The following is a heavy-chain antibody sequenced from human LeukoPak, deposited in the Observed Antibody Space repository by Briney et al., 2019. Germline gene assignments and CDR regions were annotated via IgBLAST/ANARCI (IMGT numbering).Heavy chain of an antibody. Sequence: GGSLRLSCAASGFTFSGYAMHWVRQAPGKGLEYVSAITNNGGSTYYADSVKGRFTISRDNSKNTLYLQMGSLRADDMAVYHCARVGVARAFDIWGQGTMVTVSS. CDR1: GFTFSGYA. CDR2: ITNNGGST. J-gene: IGHJ3*02. CDR3: ARVGVARAFDI. V-gene: IGHV3-64*02.